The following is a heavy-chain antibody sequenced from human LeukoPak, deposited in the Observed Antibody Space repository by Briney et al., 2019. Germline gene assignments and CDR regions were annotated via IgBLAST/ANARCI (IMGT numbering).Heavy chain of an antibody. J-gene: IGHJ5*02. Sequence: KTSETLSLTCAVYGGSFSGYYWSWIRQPPGKGLEWIGEINHSGSTNYNPSLKSRVTISVDTSKNQFSLKLSSVTAADTAVYYCARGNYDYVWGSYRYTYNWFDPWGQGTLVTVSS. CDR2: INHSGST. V-gene: IGHV4-34*01. CDR1: GGSFSGYY. D-gene: IGHD3-16*02. CDR3: ARGNYDYVWGSYRYTYNWFDP.